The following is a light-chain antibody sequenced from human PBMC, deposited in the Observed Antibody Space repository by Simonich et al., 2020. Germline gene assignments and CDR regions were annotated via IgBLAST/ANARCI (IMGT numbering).Light chain of an antibody. Sequence: QSVLTQPPSASGTPGQRVTISCSGSSSNIGSNYVYWYQQLPGTAPQLLIYRNNRRPSGVPARFSGSRSGTSASLAISGLRSEDEADYYCAAWDDSLSGVVFGGGTKLTVL. CDR2: RNN. CDR3: AAWDDSLSGVV. J-gene: IGLJ2*01. CDR1: SSNIGSNY. V-gene: IGLV1-47*01.